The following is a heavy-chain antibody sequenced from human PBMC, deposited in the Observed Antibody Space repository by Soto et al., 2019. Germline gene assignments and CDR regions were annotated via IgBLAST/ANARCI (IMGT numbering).Heavy chain of an antibody. D-gene: IGHD3-10*01. CDR1: GGSISSSSYY. Sequence: QLQLQESGPGLVKPSETLSLTCTVSGGSISSSSYYWGWIRQPPGKGLEWIGSIYYSGSTYYNPSLKSRVTISVDTSKNQFSLKLSSVTAADTAVYYCASPRTMVRGVITYWGQGTLVTVSS. V-gene: IGHV4-39*01. CDR3: ASPRTMVRGVITY. J-gene: IGHJ4*02. CDR2: IYYSGST.